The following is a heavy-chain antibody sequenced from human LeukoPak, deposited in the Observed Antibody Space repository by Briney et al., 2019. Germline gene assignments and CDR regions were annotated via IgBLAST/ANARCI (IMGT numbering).Heavy chain of an antibody. Sequence: SETLSLTCTVSGGSLSSGGYYWSWIRQHPGKGLEWIGYIYYSGSTYYNPSLKSRVTISVDTSKNQFSLKLSSVTAADTAVYYCAREDIAARPGLGIYYYGMDVWGQGTTVTVSS. V-gene: IGHV4-31*03. CDR1: GGSLSSGGYY. CDR2: IYYSGST. CDR3: AREDIAARPGLGIYYYGMDV. J-gene: IGHJ6*02. D-gene: IGHD6-6*01.